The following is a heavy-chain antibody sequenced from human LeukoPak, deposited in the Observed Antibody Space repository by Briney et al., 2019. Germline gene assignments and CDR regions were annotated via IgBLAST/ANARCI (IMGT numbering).Heavy chain of an antibody. CDR3: ATPLVRGLLTTNDAFDI. CDR1: GGTFSSYA. CDR2: IIPIFGTA. J-gene: IGHJ3*02. V-gene: IGHV1-69*06. D-gene: IGHD3/OR15-3a*01. Sequence: ASVKVSCKASGGTFSSYAISWVRQAPGQGLEWMGGIIPIFGTANYAQKFQGRVTMTEDTSTDTAYMELSSLRSEDTAVYYCATPLVRGLLTTNDAFDIWGQGTMVTVSS.